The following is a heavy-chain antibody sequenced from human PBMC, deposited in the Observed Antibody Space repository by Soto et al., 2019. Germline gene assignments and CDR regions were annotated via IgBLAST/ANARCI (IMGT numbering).Heavy chain of an antibody. CDR2: IYYSGST. Sequence: SETLSLTCTVSGGSISSGGYYWSWIRQHPGKGLEWIGYIYYSGSTYYNPSLKSRVTISVDTSKNQFSLKLSSVTAADTAVYYCASFRYFDWLLDGLQSYYFDYWGQGTLVTVSS. CDR1: GGSISSGGYY. CDR3: ASFRYFDWLLDGLQSYYFDY. D-gene: IGHD3-9*01. V-gene: IGHV4-31*03. J-gene: IGHJ4*02.